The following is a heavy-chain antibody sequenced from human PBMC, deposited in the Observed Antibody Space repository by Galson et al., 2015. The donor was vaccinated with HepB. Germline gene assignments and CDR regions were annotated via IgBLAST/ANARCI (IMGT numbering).Heavy chain of an antibody. V-gene: IGHV3-23*01. CDR1: EFTFSNSA. J-gene: IGHJ4*02. CDR3: AKDRRGGATGAFDY. CDR2: ITSSGGST. D-gene: IGHD1-26*01. Sequence: SLRLSCAASEFTFSNSALSWVRQAPGKGLEWVSGITSSGGSTYYADSVKGRFTISRDNSKNTLYLQMNGLRAEDTAVYYCAKDRRGGATGAFDYWGQGTLVTVSS.